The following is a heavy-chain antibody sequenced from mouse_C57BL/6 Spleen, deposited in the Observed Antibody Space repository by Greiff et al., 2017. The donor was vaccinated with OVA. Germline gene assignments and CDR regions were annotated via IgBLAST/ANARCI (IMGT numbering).Heavy chain of an antibody. CDR1: GYTFTDYE. J-gene: IGHJ4*01. CDR2: IDPETGGT. V-gene: IGHV1-15*01. D-gene: IGHD1-1*01. CDR3: TIYFLYAMDY. Sequence: VQLQQSGAELVRPGASVTLSCKASGYTFTDYEMHWVKQTPVHGLEWIGAIDPETGGTAYNQKFKGKAILTADKSSSTAYMELRSLTSEDSAVYYCTIYFLYAMDYWGQGTSVTVSS.